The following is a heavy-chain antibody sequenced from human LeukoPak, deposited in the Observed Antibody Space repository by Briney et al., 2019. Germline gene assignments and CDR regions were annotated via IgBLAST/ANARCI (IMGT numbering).Heavy chain of an antibody. CDR2: ISAYNGNT. Sequence: GASVKVSCKASGYTFTSYGISWVRQAPGQGLEWLGWISAYNGNTNYAQKLQGRVTMTTDTSTSTAYMELGSLRSDDTAVYYCARDYPPEATGEDGTYFDYWGQGTLVTVSS. V-gene: IGHV1-18*01. D-gene: IGHD7-27*01. CDR1: GYTFTSYG. J-gene: IGHJ4*02. CDR3: ARDYPPEATGEDGTYFDY.